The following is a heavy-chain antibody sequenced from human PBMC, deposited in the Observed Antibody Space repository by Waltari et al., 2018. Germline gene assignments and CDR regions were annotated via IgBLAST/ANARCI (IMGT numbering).Heavy chain of an antibody. CDR3: AGVPGQWLPTAWFDP. Sequence: QVQLVQSGAEVKKPGSSVKVSCKASGGTFSSYAISWVRQAPGQGLEWMGRIVPIFGTANYAQKFQGRVTVTADKSTSTAYMELGSLRSEDTAGYYCAGVPGQWLPTAWFDPWGQGTLVTVSS. V-gene: IGHV1-69*13. CDR1: GGTFSSYA. CDR2: IVPIFGTA. D-gene: IGHD6-19*01. J-gene: IGHJ5*02.